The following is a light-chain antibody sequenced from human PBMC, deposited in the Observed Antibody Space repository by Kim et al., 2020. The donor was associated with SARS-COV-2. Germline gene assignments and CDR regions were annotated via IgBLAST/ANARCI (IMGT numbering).Light chain of an antibody. V-gene: IGKV4-1*01. CDR2: WAS. Sequence: ATINCKSSQSVLYSSNNKNYSAWYQQKPGQAPQLLIYWASTRESGVPDRFSGSGSETDFTLTISSLQAEDVAVYYCQKYYSTPQTFGQGTKVDIK. J-gene: IGKJ1*01. CDR1: QSVLYSSNNKNY. CDR3: QKYYSTPQT.